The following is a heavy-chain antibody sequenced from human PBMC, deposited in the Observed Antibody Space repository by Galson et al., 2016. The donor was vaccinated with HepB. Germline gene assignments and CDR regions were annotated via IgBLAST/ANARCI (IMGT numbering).Heavy chain of an antibody. Sequence: SLRLSCAASGFPFSVYSMHWVRQAPGKGLEWLAVISYDGGNKYYADSVKGRFTISKDNSKNMLYLHMNSLRTEDTALYFCARRVDRRRDFDYWGQGTLVPVSS. V-gene: IGHV3-30-3*01. CDR2: ISYDGGNK. CDR1: GFPFSVYS. J-gene: IGHJ4*02. CDR3: ARRVDRRRDFDY.